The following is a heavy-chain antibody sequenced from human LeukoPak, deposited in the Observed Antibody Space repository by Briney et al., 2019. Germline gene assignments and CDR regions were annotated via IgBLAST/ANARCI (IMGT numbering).Heavy chain of an antibody. CDR3: ARQTGGSGWINWFDP. V-gene: IGHV1-18*01. D-gene: IGHD6-19*01. CDR1: GYTFTSYG. CDR2: ISAYNGNT. Sequence: ASVKVSCKASGYTFTSYGISWVRQAPGQGLEWMGWISAYNGNTNYAQKLQGRVTMTTDTSTSTVYMELRSLRSDDTAVYYCARQTGGSGWINWFDPWGQGTLVTVSS. J-gene: IGHJ5*02.